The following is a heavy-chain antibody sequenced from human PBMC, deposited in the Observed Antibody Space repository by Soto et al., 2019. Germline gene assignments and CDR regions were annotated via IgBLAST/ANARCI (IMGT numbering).Heavy chain of an antibody. J-gene: IGHJ1*01. D-gene: IGHD3-9*01. CDR3: TTVISVYYDNLTGYRAEYFQH. Sequence: EVQLVESGGGLVKPGGSLRLSCAASGFTFSNAWMNWVRQAPGKGLEWVGRIKSKTDGGTTDYAAPVKGRVTISRDDSKNTLYMKMNSLKTEATAVYYCTTVISVYYDNLTGYRAEYFQHWGQGTLVTVSS. CDR2: IKSKTDGGTT. CDR1: GFTFSNAW. V-gene: IGHV3-15*07.